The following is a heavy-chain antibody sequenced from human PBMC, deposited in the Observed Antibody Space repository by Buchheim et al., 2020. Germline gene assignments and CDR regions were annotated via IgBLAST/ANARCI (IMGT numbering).Heavy chain of an antibody. V-gene: IGHV4-34*01. D-gene: IGHD2-21*01. Sequence: QVQLRESGPGLLKPSETLSLTCAVYGGSFSGYYWSWIRQPPGKGLEWIGEINHSGSTNYNPSLKSRVTISVDTSKTQFSLKLSSVTAADTAVYYCARRLPWGLFAKPYYYGMDVWGQGTT. CDR3: ARRLPWGLFAKPYYYGMDV. CDR2: INHSGST. CDR1: GGSFSGYY. J-gene: IGHJ6*02.